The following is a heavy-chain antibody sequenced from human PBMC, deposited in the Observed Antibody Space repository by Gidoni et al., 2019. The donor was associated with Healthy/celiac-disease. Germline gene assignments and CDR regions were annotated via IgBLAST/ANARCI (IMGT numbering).Heavy chain of an antibody. CDR3: AKDSYCSSTSCYQWDAFDI. CDR2: ISWNSGSI. D-gene: IGHD2-2*01. J-gene: IGHJ3*02. CDR1: GFTFADYA. Sequence: EVQLVESGGGLVQPGRSLRLSCAASGFTFADYAMHWVRQAPGKGLEWVSGISWNSGSIGYADSVKGRFTISRDNAKNSLYLQMNSLRAEDTALYYCAKDSYCSSTSCYQWDAFDIWGQGTMVTVSS. V-gene: IGHV3-9*01.